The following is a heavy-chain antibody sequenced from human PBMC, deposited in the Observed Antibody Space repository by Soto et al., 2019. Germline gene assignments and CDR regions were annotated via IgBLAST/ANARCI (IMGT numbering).Heavy chain of an antibody. CDR1: GYRFLSYW. CDR2: IYPGGSDT. J-gene: IGHJ6*02. Sequence: GESLKISCKGSGYRFLSYWIAWVRQMPGKGLEWMGIIYPGGSDTKYSPSFEGQVTISADKPSSTAYLQWSSLKASDTAMYYCARQGSNGAYYYYGMDVWGQGTTVTVSS. V-gene: IGHV5-51*01. CDR3: ARQGSNGAYYYYGMDV. D-gene: IGHD2-8*01.